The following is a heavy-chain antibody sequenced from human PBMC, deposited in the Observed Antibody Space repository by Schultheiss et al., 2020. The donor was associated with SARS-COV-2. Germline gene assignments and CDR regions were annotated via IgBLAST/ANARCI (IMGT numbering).Heavy chain of an antibody. CDR1: GFRFRSFG. J-gene: IGHJ3*02. CDR3: ARRRTNSGSYLFSRVGAFDI. Sequence: GGSLRLSCTASGFRFRSFGVHWVRQAPGKGLEWVTVISYDGSNEHFADSVKGRFTISRDNAKNSLYLQMNSLRAEDTAVYYCARRRTNSGSYLFSRVGAFDIWGQGTMVTVSS. CDR2: ISYDGSNE. V-gene: IGHV3-30*12. D-gene: IGHD1-26*01.